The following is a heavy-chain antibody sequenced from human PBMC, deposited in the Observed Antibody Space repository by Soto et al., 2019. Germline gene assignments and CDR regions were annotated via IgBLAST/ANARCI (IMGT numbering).Heavy chain of an antibody. CDR3: AKGVVFEVHYYYYMDV. D-gene: IGHD3-3*01. Sequence: PGGSLRLSCAASGFTFSSYAMSWVRQAPGKGLEWVSAISGSGGSTYYADSVKGRFTISRDNSKNTLYLQVNSLRAEDTAVYYCAKGVVFEVHYYYYMDVWGKGTAVTVSS. J-gene: IGHJ6*03. V-gene: IGHV3-23*01. CDR1: GFTFSSYA. CDR2: ISGSGGST.